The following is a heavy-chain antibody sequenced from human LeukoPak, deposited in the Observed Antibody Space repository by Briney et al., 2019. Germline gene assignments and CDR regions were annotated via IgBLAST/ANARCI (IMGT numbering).Heavy chain of an antibody. CDR2: ISNDGNDK. Sequence: PGGSLRLSCAASGFSFSNYPMHWVRQAPGKGLEWVAVISNDGNDKHNADSVKGRITISRDNSKNTLYLQMNSLRAEDTAVHYCARASVGTSWSRAFDIWGQGTMVTVSS. CDR3: ARASVGTSWSRAFDI. V-gene: IGHV3-30-3*01. D-gene: IGHD2-2*01. CDR1: GFSFSNYP. J-gene: IGHJ3*02.